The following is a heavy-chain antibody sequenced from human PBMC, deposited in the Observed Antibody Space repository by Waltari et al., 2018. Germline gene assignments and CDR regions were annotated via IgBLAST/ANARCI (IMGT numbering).Heavy chain of an antibody. CDR3: AKEIRSSGWYPELVEVVGMDV. CDR1: GGTFSSYT. D-gene: IGHD6-19*01. Sequence: QVQLVQSGAEVKKPGSSVKVSCKASGGTFSSYTISWVRQAPGQGLEWMGRIIPIRGIANYAQKFQGRVTITADKSTSTAYMELSSLRAEDTAVYYCAKEIRSSGWYPELVEVVGMDVWGQGTTVTVSS. J-gene: IGHJ6*02. CDR2: IIPIRGIA. V-gene: IGHV1-69*08.